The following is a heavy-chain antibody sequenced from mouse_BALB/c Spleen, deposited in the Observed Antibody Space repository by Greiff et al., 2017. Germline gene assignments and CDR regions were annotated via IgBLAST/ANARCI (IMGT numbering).Heavy chain of an antibody. CDR3: ARGENYEGTWFAY. D-gene: IGHD2-4*01. Sequence: EVQLVESGGGLVQPGGSRKLSCAASGFTFSSFGMHWVRQAPEKGLEWVAYISSGSSTIYYADTVKGRFTISRDNPKNTLFLQMTSLRSEDTAMYYCARGENYEGTWFAYWGQGTLVTVSA. CDR1: GFTFSSFG. J-gene: IGHJ3*01. V-gene: IGHV5-17*02. CDR2: ISSGSSTI.